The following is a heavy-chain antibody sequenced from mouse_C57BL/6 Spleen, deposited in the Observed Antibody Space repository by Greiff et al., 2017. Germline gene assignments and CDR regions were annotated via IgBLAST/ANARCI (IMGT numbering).Heavy chain of an antibody. CDR1: GYAFSSSW. CDR2: IYPGDGDT. Sequence: VPLQQSGPELVKPGASVKISCKASGYAFSSSWMNWVKQRPGTGLEWIGRIYPGDGDTNYNGKFKGKATLTADKSSSTAYMQLSSLTSEDSAVYFCAREYYGSSHWYFDVWGTGTTVTVSS. J-gene: IGHJ1*03. D-gene: IGHD1-1*01. CDR3: AREYYGSSHWYFDV. V-gene: IGHV1-82*01.